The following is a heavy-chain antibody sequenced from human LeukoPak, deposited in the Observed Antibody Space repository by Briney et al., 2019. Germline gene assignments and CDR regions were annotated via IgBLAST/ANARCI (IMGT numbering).Heavy chain of an antibody. D-gene: IGHD3-22*01. J-gene: IGHJ2*01. CDR3: ARLQSYYDITGYYWYFDL. CDR2: IYYSGST. CDR1: GGSIRSYY. Sequence: SETLSLTCTVSGGSIRSYYWSWIRQPPGKGLEWTGYIYYSGSTNYNPSLKSRVTISVDTSKNQFSLKLSSVTAADTAVYHCARLQSYYDITGYYWYFDLWGRSTLVTVSS. V-gene: IGHV4-59*08.